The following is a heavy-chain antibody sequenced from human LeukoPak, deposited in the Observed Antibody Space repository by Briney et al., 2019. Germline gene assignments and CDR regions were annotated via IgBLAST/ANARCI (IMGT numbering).Heavy chain of an antibody. CDR2: INPSGGST. J-gene: IGHJ2*01. V-gene: IGHV1-46*01. CDR1: GYTFTSYY. CDR3: AREYTTSSGTGWYFDL. Sequence: ASVKVSCKASGYTFTSYYMHRVRQAPGQGLEWMGIINPSGGSTSYAQKFQGRVTMTRDTSTSTVYMELSSLRSEDTAVYYCAREYTTSSGTGWYFDLWGRGTLVTVSS. D-gene: IGHD1-14*01.